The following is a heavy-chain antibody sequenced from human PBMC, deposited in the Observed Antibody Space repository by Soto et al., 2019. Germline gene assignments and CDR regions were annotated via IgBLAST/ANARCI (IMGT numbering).Heavy chain of an antibody. V-gene: IGHV4-4*02. Sequence: QVQLHESGPGLVKPSETLSLTCAVSGGSIPHDNWWNWARQPPGKGLEWLGEISHSGTTNYNPSLKIRVTISVDMSTNQLSLKLTSVTAAATAVYYCAKDHTGADAFDIWGQGIMVTVSS. CDR2: ISHSGTT. CDR1: GGSIPHDNW. D-gene: IGHD7-27*01. J-gene: IGHJ3*02. CDR3: AKDHTGADAFDI.